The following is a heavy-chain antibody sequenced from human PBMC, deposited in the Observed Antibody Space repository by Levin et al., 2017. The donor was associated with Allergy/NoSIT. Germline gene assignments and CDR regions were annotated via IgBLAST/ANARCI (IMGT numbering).Heavy chain of an antibody. CDR3: TTGVLGLR. CDR2: IKSKTNGGTT. J-gene: IGHJ4*02. Sequence: AGGSLRLSCAASGFTFSNAWMSWVRQAPGKGLEWVGHIKSKTNGGTTDCAAPVKGRFTISRDDSRKTLYLQMKSLKTEDTAVYYCTTGVLGLRWGQGTLVTVSS. CDR1: GFTFSNAW. D-gene: IGHD4-17*01. V-gene: IGHV3-15*01.